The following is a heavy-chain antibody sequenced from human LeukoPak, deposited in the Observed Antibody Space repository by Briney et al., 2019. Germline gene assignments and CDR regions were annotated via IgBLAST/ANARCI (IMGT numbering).Heavy chain of an antibody. Sequence: GASVKVSCKASGGTFSSYAISWVRQAPGQGLEWMGGIIPIFGTANCAQKFQGRVTITTDESTSTAYMELSSLRSEDTAVYYCARESYSAFDIWGQGTMVTVSS. D-gene: IGHD1-26*01. J-gene: IGHJ3*02. CDR1: GGTFSSYA. CDR2: IIPIFGTA. CDR3: ARESYSAFDI. V-gene: IGHV1-69*05.